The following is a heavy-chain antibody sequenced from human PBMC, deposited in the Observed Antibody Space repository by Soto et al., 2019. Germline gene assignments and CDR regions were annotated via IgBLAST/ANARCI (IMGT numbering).Heavy chain of an antibody. V-gene: IGHV4-31*03. D-gene: IGHD3-22*01. CDR1: GGSISSGGSY. CDR3: ARDFVNYYDSSGYPKPNYYYYYGMDV. Sequence: PSETLSLTCTVSGGSISSGGSYWSWIRPHPAKGLEWIGYIYYSGSTYYNPSLKSRVTISVDTSKNQFSLKLSSVTAADTAVYYCARDFVNYYDSSGYPKPNYYYYYGMDVWGQGTTVTVSS. CDR2: IYYSGST. J-gene: IGHJ6*02.